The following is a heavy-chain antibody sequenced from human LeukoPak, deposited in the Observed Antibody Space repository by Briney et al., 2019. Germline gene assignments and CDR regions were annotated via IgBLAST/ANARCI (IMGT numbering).Heavy chain of an antibody. CDR1: GFTFNSYS. J-gene: IGHJ4*02. D-gene: IGHD5-24*01. CDR3: AKGSPELWLLTDY. V-gene: IGHV3-21*01. Sequence: GSLRLSCAASGFTFNSYSMNWFRQAPGKGLEWVSSISSSSRFIYYADSVKGRFTISRDNAKNSLYLQMTSLRAADTAVYYCAKGSPELWLLTDYWGQGTLVTVSS. CDR2: ISSSSRFI.